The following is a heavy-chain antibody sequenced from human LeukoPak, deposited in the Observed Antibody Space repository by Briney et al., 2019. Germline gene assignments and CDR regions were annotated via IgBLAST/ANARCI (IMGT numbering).Heavy chain of an antibody. CDR1: VDSVSVNSAVA. CDR2: TYYRYKWNN. D-gene: IGHD6-13*01. CDR3: ARGRHSGFDY. V-gene: IGHV6-1*01. Sequence: SQTLSLTSAISVDSVSVNSAVAWNWLRQSPSRGLEWLGRTYYRYKWNNDYAVSVKSRITINPDTSKNQFSLHLNSVPPEDTAVYFCARGRHSGFDYWGQGTLVTVSS. J-gene: IGHJ4*02.